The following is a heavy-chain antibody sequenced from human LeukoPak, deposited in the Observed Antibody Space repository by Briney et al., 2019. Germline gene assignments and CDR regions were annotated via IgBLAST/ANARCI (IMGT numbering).Heavy chain of an antibody. CDR1: GFTFSSYS. CDR3: AREDIVVVPAAIDTEGYYYYGMDV. J-gene: IGHJ6*02. D-gene: IGHD2-2*02. CDR2: IGSSSSYI. Sequence: PGGSLRLSCAASGFTFSSYSMNWVRQAPGKGLEWVSSIGSSSSYIYYADSVKGRFTISRDNAKNSLYLQMNSLRAEDTAVYYCAREDIVVVPAAIDTEGYYYYGMDVWGQGTAVTVSS. V-gene: IGHV3-21*01.